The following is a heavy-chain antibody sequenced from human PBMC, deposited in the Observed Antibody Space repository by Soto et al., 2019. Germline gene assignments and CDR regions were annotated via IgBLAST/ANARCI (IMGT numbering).Heavy chain of an antibody. J-gene: IGHJ6*02. CDR1: GFTFSSYG. CDR2: ISYDGSNK. D-gene: IGHD6-13*01. Sequence: QVQLVESGGGVVQPGRSLRLSCAASGFTFSSYGMHWVRQAPGKGLEWVAVISYDGSNKYYADSVKGRFTISRDNSKNSVYLQMNSLRAEDTAVYYCAKDLIAAAAGHYYGMDVWGQGTTVTVSS. CDR3: AKDLIAAAAGHYYGMDV. V-gene: IGHV3-30*18.